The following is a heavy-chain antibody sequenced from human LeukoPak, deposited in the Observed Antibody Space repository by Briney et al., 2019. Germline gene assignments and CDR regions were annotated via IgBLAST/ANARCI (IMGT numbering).Heavy chain of an antibody. CDR1: GGSISSYY. V-gene: IGHV4-59*01. Sequence: PSETLSLTCTVSGGSISSYYWSWIRQPPGKGLEWIGYIYYSGSTNYNPSLKSRVTISVNTSKNQFSLKLSSVTAADTAVYYCARTLTTRSGGSCHDYWGQGTLVTVSS. CDR3: ARTLTTRSGGSCHDY. CDR2: IYYSGST. J-gene: IGHJ4*02. D-gene: IGHD2-15*01.